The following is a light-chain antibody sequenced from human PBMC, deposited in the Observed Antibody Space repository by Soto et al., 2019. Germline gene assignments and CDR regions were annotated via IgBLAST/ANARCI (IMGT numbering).Light chain of an antibody. CDR2: GAS. Sequence: EIEMTQSPATLSVSPGERATLSCRASQRVSSNVAWYQQKPGQAPRLLIYGASTRATGIPARFSGSGSETEFTLTISSLHSEDFAVYYCQQYNNWPPYTFCQGTKVDNK. J-gene: IGKJ2*01. CDR1: QRVSSN. V-gene: IGKV3-15*01. CDR3: QQYNNWPPYT.